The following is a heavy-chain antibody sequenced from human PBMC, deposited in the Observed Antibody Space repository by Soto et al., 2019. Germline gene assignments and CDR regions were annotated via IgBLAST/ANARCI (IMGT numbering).Heavy chain of an antibody. CDR1: GYNISSYD. Sequence: ASVKVSCKASGYNISSYDIIWVRQAAGQGLEWMGWMDPNRGHSDSVQNFRGRVTMTRDTSTSTVYMELTSLTSEDTAIYYCVRGPYSSGSLYYLDYWGQGTLVTVS. CDR2: MDPNRGHS. J-gene: IGHJ4*02. V-gene: IGHV1-8*01. D-gene: IGHD2-8*02. CDR3: VRGPYSSGSLYYLDY.